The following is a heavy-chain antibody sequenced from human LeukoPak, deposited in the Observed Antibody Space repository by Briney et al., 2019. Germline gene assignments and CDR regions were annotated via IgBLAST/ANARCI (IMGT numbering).Heavy chain of an antibody. CDR2: IYYSGST. CDR1: GGPISSYY. V-gene: IGHV4-59*01. J-gene: IGHJ4*02. Sequence: PSETLSLTCTVSGGPISSYYWSWIRQPPGKGLEWIGYIYYSGSTNYNPSLKSRVTISVDTSKNQFSLKLSSVTAEDTAVYYCARGVFGVVIIGDYFPLDYWGPGTLVTVSS. CDR3: ARGVFGVVIIGDYFPLDY. D-gene: IGHD3-3*01.